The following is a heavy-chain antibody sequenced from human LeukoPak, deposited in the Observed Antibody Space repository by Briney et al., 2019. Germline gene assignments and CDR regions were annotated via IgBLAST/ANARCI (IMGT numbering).Heavy chain of an antibody. V-gene: IGHV4-39*07. CDR2: IYYSGST. Sequence: SETLSLTCTVSGGSISSSSYYWGWIRQPPGKGLEWIGSIYYSGSTYYSPSLKSRVTISVDTSKNQFSLKLSSVTAADTAVYYCARLPYMGNYYGMDVWGQGTTVTVSS. J-gene: IGHJ6*02. CDR3: ARLPYMGNYYGMDV. CDR1: GGSISSSSYY. D-gene: IGHD7-27*01.